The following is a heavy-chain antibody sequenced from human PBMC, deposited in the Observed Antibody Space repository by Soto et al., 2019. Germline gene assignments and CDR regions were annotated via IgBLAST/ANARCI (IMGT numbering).Heavy chain of an antibody. Sequence: SETLSLTCAVYGGSFSGYYWSWIRQPPGKGLEWIGEINHSGSTNYNPSLKSRVTISVDTSKNQFSLKLSSVTAADTAVYYCARGRYSSMVRGVISWFDPWGQGTLVTVSS. D-gene: IGHD3-10*01. CDR3: ARGRYSSMVRGVISWFDP. CDR2: INHSGST. CDR1: GGSFSGYY. V-gene: IGHV4-34*01. J-gene: IGHJ5*02.